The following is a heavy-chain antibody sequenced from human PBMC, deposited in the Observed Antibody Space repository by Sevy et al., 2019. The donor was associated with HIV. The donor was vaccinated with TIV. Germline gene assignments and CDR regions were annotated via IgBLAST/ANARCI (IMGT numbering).Heavy chain of an antibody. V-gene: IGHV1-24*01. CDR2: FDPEDGET. Sequence: ASVKVSCKVSGYTLTGLSMHWVRQAPGKGLEWMGRFDPEDGETIYAQNFQGRVTLTEDTSRDTAYMELSSLRYEDTAVYYCATAAEYYQDSSGYLDFWGQGTLVTVSS. D-gene: IGHD3-22*01. CDR1: GYTLTGLS. CDR3: ATAAEYYQDSSGYLDF. J-gene: IGHJ4*02.